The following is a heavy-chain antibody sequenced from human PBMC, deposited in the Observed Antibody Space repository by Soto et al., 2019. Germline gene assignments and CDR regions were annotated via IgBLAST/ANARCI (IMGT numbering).Heavy chain of an antibody. CDR1: GFTFSSYA. Sequence: EVQLVESGGGLVQPGGSLRLSCAASGFTFSSYAMHWVRQAPGKGLQYVSGISSHGGSTYYANSVKGRFSISRDNSKKTLYLQMGSLRAENMAVYYCARTDVFDIWGQGTMVIVSS. CDR3: ARTDVFDI. V-gene: IGHV3-64*01. J-gene: IGHJ3*02. CDR2: ISSHGGST.